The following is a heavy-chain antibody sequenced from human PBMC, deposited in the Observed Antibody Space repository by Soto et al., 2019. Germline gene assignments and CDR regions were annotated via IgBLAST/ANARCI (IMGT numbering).Heavy chain of an antibody. CDR2: IYYSGST. CDR3: ARRMLRARYYYGMDV. CDR1: GGSISSGGYY. J-gene: IGHJ6*02. D-gene: IGHD2-15*01. Sequence: SETLSLTCTVSGGSISSGGYYWSWIRQHPGKGLEWIGYIYYSGSTYYNPSLKSRVTISVDTSKNQFSLKLSSVTAADTAVYYCARRMLRARYYYGMDVWGQGTTVTVSS. V-gene: IGHV4-31*03.